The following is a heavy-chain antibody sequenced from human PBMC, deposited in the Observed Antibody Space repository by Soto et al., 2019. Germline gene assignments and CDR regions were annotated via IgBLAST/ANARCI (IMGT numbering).Heavy chain of an antibody. V-gene: IGHV3-7*01. J-gene: IGHJ4*02. CDR3: RRFGKVAGIDY. Sequence: PGGSLRLSCAASGFTFNTYWMTWVRQAPGQGLEWVANIKPDGSETYHLDSVKGRFTISRDSARDSVYLQMNVLRVEDTALYFCRRFGKVAGIDYWGRGTLVTVSS. D-gene: IGHD6-19*01. CDR2: IKPDGSET. CDR1: GFTFNTYW.